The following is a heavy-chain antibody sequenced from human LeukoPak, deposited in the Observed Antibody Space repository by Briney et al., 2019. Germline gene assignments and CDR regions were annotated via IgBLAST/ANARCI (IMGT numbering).Heavy chain of an antibody. CDR2: IGSRGATI. CDR1: GFTLSNYA. D-gene: IGHD3-10*01. J-gene: IGHJ3*02. CDR3: ARDPYYYDSGSFAAFDI. Sequence: GGSLRLSCAASGFTLSNYAMNWVRQAPGKGLDWVSYIGSRGATIYYADSVKGRFTISRDNAKDSLYLQMNSLRAEDTAVYYCARDPYYYDSGSFAAFDIWGQGTMVTVSS. V-gene: IGHV3-48*04.